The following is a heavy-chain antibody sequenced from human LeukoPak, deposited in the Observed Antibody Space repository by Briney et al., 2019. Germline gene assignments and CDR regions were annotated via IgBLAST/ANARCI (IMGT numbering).Heavy chain of an antibody. CDR2: LSGSGAGT. D-gene: IGHD3-3*01. Sequence: GGSLRLSCAASGFTFSDYALGWVRQAPGRGLEWVATLSGSGAGTYYSDSVQGRFTISRDNSKRTLFLQMNSLRAEDTASYYCAKAELGVDTFFDYWGQGTLVTVSS. J-gene: IGHJ4*02. CDR3: AKAELGVDTFFDY. CDR1: GFTFSDYA. V-gene: IGHV3-23*01.